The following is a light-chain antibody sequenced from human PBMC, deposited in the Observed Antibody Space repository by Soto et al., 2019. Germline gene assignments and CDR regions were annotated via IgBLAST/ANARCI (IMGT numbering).Light chain of an antibody. J-gene: IGKJ4*01. CDR1: QGVSNSY. Sequence: EIVLTQSPGTLSLSPGERATLSCRASQGVSNSYLAWYQQKPGQAPRLLIYGASSRATGIPDRFSGSGSGTDFILTISRLEPEDFAVYYCQQYGSSPQGLTFGGGTKVEIK. CDR3: QQYGSSPQGLT. V-gene: IGKV3-20*01. CDR2: GAS.